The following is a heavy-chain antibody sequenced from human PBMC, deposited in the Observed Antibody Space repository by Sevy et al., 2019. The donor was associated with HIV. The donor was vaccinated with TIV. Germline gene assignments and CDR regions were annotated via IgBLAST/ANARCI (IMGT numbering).Heavy chain of an antibody. J-gene: IGHJ4*02. CDR3: ARSKSITIFGVVSHYFDY. CDR1: GFTFSSYR. D-gene: IGHD3-3*01. Sequence: GGSLRLSCAASGFTFSSYRMSWVRQAPGKGLEWVANIKQDGSEKYYVDSVKGRFTISRDNAKNSLYLQMNSLRAEDTAVYYCARSKSITIFGVVSHYFDYWGQGTLVTVSS. CDR2: IKQDGSEK. V-gene: IGHV3-7*01.